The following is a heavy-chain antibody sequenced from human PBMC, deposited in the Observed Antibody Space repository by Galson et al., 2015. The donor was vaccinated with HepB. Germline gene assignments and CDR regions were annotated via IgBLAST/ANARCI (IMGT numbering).Heavy chain of an antibody. CDR3: ARDVGDFYYYGMDV. Sequence: SLRLSCAASGFTFSSYSMNWVRQAPGKGLEWVSYISGSSSSIYYADSVKGRFAISRDNAKKSLSLQMNSQRAEDTAVYYCARDVGDFYYYGMDVWGQGATVTVSS. V-gene: IGHV3-48*04. CDR1: GFTFSSYS. D-gene: IGHD1-26*01. J-gene: IGHJ6*02. CDR2: ISGSSSSI.